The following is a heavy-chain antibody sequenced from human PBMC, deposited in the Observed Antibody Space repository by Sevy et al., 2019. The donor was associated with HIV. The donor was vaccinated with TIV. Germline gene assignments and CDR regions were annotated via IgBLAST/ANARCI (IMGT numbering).Heavy chain of an antibody. V-gene: IGHV3-11*01. Sequence: GGSLRLSCAASGFTFSDYYMSWIRQAPGKGLEWVSYISSSGSTIYYADSVKGRFTISRDNAKNSLYLQRNSLRAEDTTVYYWAIRCRAITNGHGGFDIWGQGTMVTVSS. CDR1: GFTFSDYY. D-gene: IGHD3-3*01. J-gene: IGHJ3*02. CDR2: ISSSGSTI. CDR3: AIRCRAITNGHGGFDI.